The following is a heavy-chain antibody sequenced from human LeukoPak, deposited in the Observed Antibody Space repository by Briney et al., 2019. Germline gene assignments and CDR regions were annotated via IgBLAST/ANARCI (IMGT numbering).Heavy chain of an antibody. CDR3: AKGSSGWRFDH. J-gene: IGHJ4*02. V-gene: IGHV3-30*02. CDR1: GFTFSNYG. Sequence: GGPLRLSCAASGFTFSNYGMHWVRQAPGKGLEWLSFIGFDGINKHYGDSVKGRFTISRDNSKNTLHLQMNSLRAEDTAVYYCAKGSSGWRFDHWGQGTLVTVSS. CDR2: IGFDGINK. D-gene: IGHD6-19*01.